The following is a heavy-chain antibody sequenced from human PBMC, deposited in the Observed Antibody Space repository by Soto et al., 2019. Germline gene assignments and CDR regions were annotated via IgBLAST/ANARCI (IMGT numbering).Heavy chain of an antibody. Sequence: SVKVSCKASGGTFSSYAISWVRQAPGQGLEWMGGIIPIFGTANYAQKFQGRVTITADESTSTAYMELSSLRSEDTAVYYCASVAVPADPLYGMDVWGQGTTVTVSS. CDR2: IIPIFGTA. CDR1: GGTFSSYA. J-gene: IGHJ6*02. D-gene: IGHD2-2*01. V-gene: IGHV1-69*13. CDR3: ASVAVPADPLYGMDV.